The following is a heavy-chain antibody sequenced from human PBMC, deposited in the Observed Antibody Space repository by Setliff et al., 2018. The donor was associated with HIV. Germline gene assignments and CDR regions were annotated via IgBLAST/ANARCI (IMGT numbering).Heavy chain of an antibody. V-gene: IGHV3-30*01. CDR3: ARHVVTMIVVVITEYFDY. J-gene: IGHJ4*02. Sequence: GGSLRLSCVASGFTFSTFAMHWVRQAPGKGLEWVSVISYDGSRTHYADSVKGRFTISRDNSKNTLYLQLNSLRREDTAVYYCARHVVTMIVVVITEYFDYWGQGTLVTVS. CDR2: ISYDGSRT. D-gene: IGHD3-22*01. CDR1: GFTFSTFA.